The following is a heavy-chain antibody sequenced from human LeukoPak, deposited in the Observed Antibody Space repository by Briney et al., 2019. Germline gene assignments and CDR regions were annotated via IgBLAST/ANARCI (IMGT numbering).Heavy chain of an antibody. V-gene: IGHV3-74*01. CDR2: ISPDGSIT. J-gene: IGHJ4*02. CDR3: AKGPGKVVVPAAHYFDY. D-gene: IGHD2-2*01. CDR1: GFTLSIYW. Sequence: GGSLRLSCAASGFTLSIYWMHWVRQGPGKGLVWVSYISPDGSITRYADSVKGRFTISRDNAKNTLYLQMNSLRAEDTAVYYCAKGPGKVVVPAAHYFDYWGQGTLVTVSS.